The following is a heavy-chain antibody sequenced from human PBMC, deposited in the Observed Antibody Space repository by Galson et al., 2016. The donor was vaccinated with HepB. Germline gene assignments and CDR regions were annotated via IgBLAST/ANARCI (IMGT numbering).Heavy chain of an antibody. D-gene: IGHD6-13*01. Sequence: SLRLSFAASGFTLSSYSMNWVRQTPGKGLEWVSYITSRSTAIYYADSVKGRFTISRDNARNSLYLQMNSLRAEDTAVYYCAREGTGSSSFIYYYYGMDVWGQGTTATVSS. J-gene: IGHJ6*02. CDR3: AREGTGSSSFIYYYYGMDV. V-gene: IGHV3-48*04. CDR2: ITSRSTAI. CDR1: GFTLSSYS.